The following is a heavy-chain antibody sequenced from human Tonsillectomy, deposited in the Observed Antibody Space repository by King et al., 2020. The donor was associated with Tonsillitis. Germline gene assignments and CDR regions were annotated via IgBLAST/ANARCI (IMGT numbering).Heavy chain of an antibody. V-gene: IGHV3-23*04. CDR1: GFTFSSYA. CDR3: AKVSEQWLVSTDCYFDY. CDR2: ISGSGGNT. D-gene: IGHD6-19*01. J-gene: IGHJ4*02. Sequence: VQLVESGGGLVQPGGSLRLSCAASGFTFSSYAMSWVRQAPGKGLEWVAAISGSGGNTYYADSVKGRFTISRDNSKNTLYLQMNSLRAEDTAVYYCAKVSEQWLVSTDCYFDYWGQGTLVTVSS.